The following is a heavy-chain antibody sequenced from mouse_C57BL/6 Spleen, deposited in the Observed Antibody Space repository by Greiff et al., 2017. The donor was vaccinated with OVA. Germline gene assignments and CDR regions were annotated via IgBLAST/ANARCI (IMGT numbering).Heavy chain of an antibody. J-gene: IGHJ2*01. CDR3: AHDEGPFDY. Sequence: LEESGPELVKPGASVKISCKASGYAFSSSWMNWVKQRPGKGLEWIGRIYPGDGDTNYNGKFKGKATLTADKSSSTAYMQLSSLTSEDSAVYFCAHDEGPFDYWGQGTTLTVSS. CDR2: IYPGDGDT. V-gene: IGHV1-82*01. D-gene: IGHD2-12*01. CDR1: GYAFSSSW.